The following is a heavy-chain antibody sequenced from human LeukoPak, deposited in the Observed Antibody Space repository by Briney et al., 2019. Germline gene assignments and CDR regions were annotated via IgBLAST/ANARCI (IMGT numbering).Heavy chain of an antibody. Sequence: GGSLRLSCAASGFTFSSYAISWVRQAPGKGLEWVSAISGSGGSTYYADSVKGRFTISRDNSKNTLYLQMNSLRAEDTAVYYCARDGVAASYYYYYYGMDVWGQGTTVTVSS. V-gene: IGHV3-23*01. CDR1: GFTFSSYA. CDR3: ARDGVAASYYYYYYGMDV. J-gene: IGHJ6*02. CDR2: ISGSGGST. D-gene: IGHD6-19*01.